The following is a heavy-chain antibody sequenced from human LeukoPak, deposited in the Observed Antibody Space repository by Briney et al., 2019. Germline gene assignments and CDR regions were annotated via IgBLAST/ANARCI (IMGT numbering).Heavy chain of an antibody. Sequence: SETLSLTCAVYGXSFSGYYWSWIRQPPGKGLEWIGEINHSGSTNYNPSLKSRVTISVDTSKNQFSLKLSSVTAADTAVYYCARAAYCSSTSCYESRYYGMDVWGQGTTVTVSS. J-gene: IGHJ6*02. CDR1: GXSFSGYY. D-gene: IGHD2-2*01. CDR3: ARAAYCSSTSCYESRYYGMDV. CDR2: INHSGST. V-gene: IGHV4-34*01.